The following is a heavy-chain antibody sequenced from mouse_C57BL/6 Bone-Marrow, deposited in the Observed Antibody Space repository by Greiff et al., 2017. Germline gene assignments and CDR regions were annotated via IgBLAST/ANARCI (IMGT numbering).Heavy chain of an antibody. V-gene: IGHV1-55*01. CDR3: AFYDYDGRYFDV. J-gene: IGHJ1*03. D-gene: IGHD2-4*01. CDR2: IYPGSGST. Sequence: VQLQQPGAELVKPGASVKMSCKASGYTFTSYWITWVKQRPGQGLEWIGDIYPGSGSTNYNEKFKSKATLTVDTSSSTAYMQLSSLTSEDTAIYYCAFYDYDGRYFDVWGTGTTVTVSS. CDR1: GYTFTSYW.